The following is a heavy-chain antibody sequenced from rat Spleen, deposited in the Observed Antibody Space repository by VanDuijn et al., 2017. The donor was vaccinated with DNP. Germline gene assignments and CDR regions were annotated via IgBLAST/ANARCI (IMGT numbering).Heavy chain of an antibody. CDR2: ISTSGGST. J-gene: IGHJ1*01. CDR3: ARGVYYYSATYWYFDF. V-gene: IGHV5-25*01. D-gene: IGHD1-1*01. Sequence: EVPLVESGGGLVQPGRSLKLSCTASEFTFSNYDMAWVRQAPTKGLEWVASISTSGGSTYYRDSVKGRFTVSRDNAKSTLYLQMDSLRSEDTATYYCARGVYYYSATYWYFDFWGPGTMVTVSS. CDR1: EFTFSNYD.